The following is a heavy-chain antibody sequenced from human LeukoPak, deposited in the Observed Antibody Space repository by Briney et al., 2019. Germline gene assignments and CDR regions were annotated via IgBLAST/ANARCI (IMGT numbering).Heavy chain of an antibody. CDR1: GLTVSRHY. Sequence: PGGSLRLSCVASGLTVSRHYMTWVRQAPGKGLEWLSVISTGGSTNYADSVKGRFTISRDNFNNILYLQMNSLRAEDTAVYYCARDDYYDSSGLDFWGRGILVTVSS. V-gene: IGHV3-53*01. J-gene: IGHJ4*02. CDR3: ARDDYYDSSGLDF. CDR2: ISTGGST. D-gene: IGHD3-22*01.